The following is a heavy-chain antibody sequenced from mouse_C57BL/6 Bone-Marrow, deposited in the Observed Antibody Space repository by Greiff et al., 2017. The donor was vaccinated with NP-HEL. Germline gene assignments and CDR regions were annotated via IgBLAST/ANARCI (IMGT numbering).Heavy chain of an antibody. D-gene: IGHD2-2*01. CDR1: GYSITSDY. V-gene: IGHV3-8*01. Sequence: VQLKESGPGLAKPSQTLSLTCSVTGYSITSDYWNWIRKFPGTKLEYMGYISYSGRTYYNPSLKSRISITRDTSKNQYYLQLKSVTSEDTATYYCARSPLWLRRNYYAMDYWGQGTSVTVSS. CDR3: ARSPLWLRRNYYAMDY. J-gene: IGHJ4*01. CDR2: ISYSGRT.